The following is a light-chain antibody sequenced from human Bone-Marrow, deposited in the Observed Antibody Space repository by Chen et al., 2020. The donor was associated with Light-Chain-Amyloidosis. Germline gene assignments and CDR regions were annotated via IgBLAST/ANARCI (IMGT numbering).Light chain of an antibody. Sequence: SYELPQPPSVSVSPGQTARITCSGDDLPTKYAYWYQQKPGQAPVLVIHRDTERPSGISERFSASSSGRTATLTISGVQAEDEADYHCQSADSSGTYEVIFGGGTKLTVL. CDR3: QSADSSGTYEVI. V-gene: IGLV3-25*03. CDR2: RDT. CDR1: DLPTKY. J-gene: IGLJ2*01.